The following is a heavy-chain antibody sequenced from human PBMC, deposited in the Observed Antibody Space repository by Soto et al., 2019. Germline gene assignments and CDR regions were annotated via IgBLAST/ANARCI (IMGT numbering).Heavy chain of an antibody. Sequence: KTSETLSLTCAVYGGSFSSYHWSWIRQTPGKGLEWIGEINHLTTTNYTPSLKSRVIISLDTPNNQFFLKLSSVTAADTAVYYCARDGDGRMTTNPYYYTGMDVWGPGTTVTVSS. J-gene: IGHJ6*02. CDR1: GGSFSSYH. D-gene: IGHD3-3*01. CDR2: INHLTTT. V-gene: IGHV4-34*01. CDR3: ARDGDGRMTTNPYYYTGMDV.